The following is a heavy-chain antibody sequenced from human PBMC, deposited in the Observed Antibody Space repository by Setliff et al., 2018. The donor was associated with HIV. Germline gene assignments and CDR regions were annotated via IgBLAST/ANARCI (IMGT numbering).Heavy chain of an antibody. CDR3: ARDVLDLVISVYGF. D-gene: IGHD3-22*01. J-gene: IGHJ4*02. Sequence: PSETLSLTCDVSGFSISSRYYWGWIRQSPGKGLEWIGNIYHTGSSYYNPSLNDRATISLDTSENQFSLKLNSVTAADTAVYYCARDVLDLVISVYGFWGQGSQVTVSS. V-gene: IGHV4-38-2*02. CDR2: IYHTGSS. CDR1: GFSISSRYY.